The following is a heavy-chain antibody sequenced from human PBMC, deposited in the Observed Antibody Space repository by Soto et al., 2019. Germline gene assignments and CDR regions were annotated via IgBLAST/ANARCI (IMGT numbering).Heavy chain of an antibody. V-gene: IGHV1-69*13. CDR2: IIPIFGTA. CDR3: ARGIMVYASNWFDP. D-gene: IGHD2-8*01. Sequence: GASVKVSCKASGGTFSSYAISWVRQAPGQGVEWMGGIIPIFGTANYAQKFQGRVTITADESTSTAYMELSSLRSEDKAVYYCARGIMVYASNWFDPWGQGTLATVSS. J-gene: IGHJ5*02. CDR1: GGTFSSYA.